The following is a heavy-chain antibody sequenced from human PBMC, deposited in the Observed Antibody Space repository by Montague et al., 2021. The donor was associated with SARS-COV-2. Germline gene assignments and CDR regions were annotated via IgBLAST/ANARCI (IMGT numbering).Heavy chain of an antibody. CDR2: IYTSGST. CDR3: ARVGVGTMVRGVIPAYYYYGMDV. D-gene: IGHD3-10*01. V-gene: IGHV4-61*02. CDR1: GGSISSGSYY. Sequence: TLSLTCTVSGGSISSGSYYWSWIRQPAEKGLEWIGRIYTSGSTNYNPSLKSRVTISVDTSKNQFSLKLSSVTAADTAVYYCARVGVGTMVRGVIPAYYYYGMDVWGQGTTVTASS. J-gene: IGHJ6*02.